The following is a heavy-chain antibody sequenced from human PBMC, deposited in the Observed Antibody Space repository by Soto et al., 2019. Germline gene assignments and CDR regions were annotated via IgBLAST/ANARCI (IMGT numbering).Heavy chain of an antibody. J-gene: IGHJ4*02. CDR1: WFTFKDYY. V-gene: IGHV3-11*01. CDR2: ISTSGSTI. CDR3: ARVSPPPDY. Sequence: GFLKPSCSTPWFTFKDYYMRFIRQAPGKGLKWVSYISTSGSTINYADSVKGRFTISRDNAKNSLYLQMNSLRAEDTAVYYCARVSPPPDYWGQGTLVTVSS.